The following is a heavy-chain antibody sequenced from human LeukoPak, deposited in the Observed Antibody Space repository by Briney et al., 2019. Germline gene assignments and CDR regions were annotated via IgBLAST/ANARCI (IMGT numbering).Heavy chain of an antibody. CDR2: INYSGNT. V-gene: IGHV4-34*01. CDR1: GGSFSGFY. J-gene: IGHJ1*01. Sequence: PSETLSLTCAVYGGSFSGFYWSWVRQSPGKGLEWIAEINYSGNTNYNPSLKSRVTILIDTSKNQFSLKLNSLTAADTAMYFCARGGYYDSSGYSAAEYFQHWGQGTLVTASS. D-gene: IGHD3-22*01. CDR3: ARGGYYDSSGYSAAEYFQH.